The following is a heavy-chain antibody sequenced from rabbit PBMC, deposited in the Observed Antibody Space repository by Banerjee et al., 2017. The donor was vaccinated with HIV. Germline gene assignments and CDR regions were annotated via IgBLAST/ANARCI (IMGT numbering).Heavy chain of an antibody. CDR2: IDAGKGNT. J-gene: IGHJ4*01. V-gene: IGHV1S7*01. CDR3: ARGGAGYGDGFETNL. D-gene: IGHD6-1*01. CDR1: GFDLSRHY. Sequence: QLKETGGGLVQPGGSLTLTCTASGFDLSRHYMSWVRQAPGKGLEWIGIIDAGKGNTDYASWVNGRFTISSDNAQNTVDLQMNSLTAADTATYFCARGGAGYGDGFETNLWGPGTLVTVS.